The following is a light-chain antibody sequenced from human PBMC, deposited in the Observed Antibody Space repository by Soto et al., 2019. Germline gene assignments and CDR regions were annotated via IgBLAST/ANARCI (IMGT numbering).Light chain of an antibody. CDR3: QQYYGIPGT. V-gene: IGKV1-39*01. Sequence: DIQMTQSPSSLSASVGDRVTITCRASQNINSYLNWYQQKLGKAPKLLIYTASTLQSGVPSRFSGSGSGPEFTLTISSLQPEDFATYYCQQYYGIPGTFGQGTKVDI. CDR1: QNINSY. J-gene: IGKJ1*01. CDR2: TAS.